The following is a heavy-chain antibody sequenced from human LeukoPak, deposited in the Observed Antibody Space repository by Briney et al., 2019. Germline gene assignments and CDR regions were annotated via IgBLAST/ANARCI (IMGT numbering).Heavy chain of an antibody. D-gene: IGHD5-18*01. CDR1: GFTFSSYG. CDR2: IRYDGSNK. V-gene: IGHV3-30*02. J-gene: IGHJ3*02. Sequence: GGSLRLSCAASGFTFSSYGMHWVRQAPGKGLEWVAFIRYDGSNKYYADSVKGRFTISRDNSKNTLYLQMNSLRAEDTAVYYCARTELVTAMDAFDIWGQGTMVTVSS. CDR3: ARTELVTAMDAFDI.